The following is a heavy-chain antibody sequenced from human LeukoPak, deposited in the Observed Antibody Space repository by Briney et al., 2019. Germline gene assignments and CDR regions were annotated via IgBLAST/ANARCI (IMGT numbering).Heavy chain of an antibody. Sequence: GASVKVSCKASGYTFTGYYMHWVRQAPGQGLEWMGWINPNSGGSNYAQKFQGRVTMTRDTSISTAYMELSRLRSDDTAVYYCARRGSYRPKGVDYWGQGTLVTVSS. V-gene: IGHV1-2*02. D-gene: IGHD3-16*02. CDR2: INPNSGGS. J-gene: IGHJ4*02. CDR1: GYTFTGYY. CDR3: ARRGSYRPKGVDY.